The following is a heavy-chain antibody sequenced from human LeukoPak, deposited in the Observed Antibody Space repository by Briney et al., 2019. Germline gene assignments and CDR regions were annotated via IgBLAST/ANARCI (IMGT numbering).Heavy chain of an antibody. Sequence: ASVKVSCKASGGTFSIYAISWVRQAPGQGLEWMGGIIPIFGTANYAQKFQGRVTITADESTSTAYMELSSLRSEDTAVYYCVSYWNDEDYYYYYMDVWGKGTTVTVSS. CDR3: VSYWNDEDYYYYYMDV. D-gene: IGHD1-1*01. J-gene: IGHJ6*03. CDR1: GGTFSIYA. V-gene: IGHV1-69*13. CDR2: IIPIFGTA.